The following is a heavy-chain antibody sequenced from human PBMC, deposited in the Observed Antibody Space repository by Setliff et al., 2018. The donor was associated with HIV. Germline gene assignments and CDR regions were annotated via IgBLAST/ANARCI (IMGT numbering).Heavy chain of an antibody. J-gene: IGHJ4*02. V-gene: IGHV4-34*01. CDR2: INHRGST. CDR1: GVSFNDYY. CDR3: ASGSGSYGYNY. Sequence: KTSETLSLTCAVYGVSFNDYYWSWIRQPPGKGLEWIGEINHRGSTNYNPSLKSRVTISVDTSKNQFSLKVSHVTAADTAVYYCASGSGSYGYNYWGQG. D-gene: IGHD1-26*01.